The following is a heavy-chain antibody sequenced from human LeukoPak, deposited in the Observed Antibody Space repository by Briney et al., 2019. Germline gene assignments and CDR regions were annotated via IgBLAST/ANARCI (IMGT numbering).Heavy chain of an antibody. V-gene: IGHV4-59*01. CDR2: IYYSGST. Sequence: SETLSLTCAVYGGSFSGYYWSWIRQPPGKGLEWIGYIYYSGSTNYNPSLKSRVTISVDTSKNQFSLKLSSVTAADTAVYYCARASGLLRVSDYWGQGTLVTVSS. J-gene: IGHJ4*02. CDR1: GGSFSGYY. D-gene: IGHD3-22*01. CDR3: ARASGLLRVSDY.